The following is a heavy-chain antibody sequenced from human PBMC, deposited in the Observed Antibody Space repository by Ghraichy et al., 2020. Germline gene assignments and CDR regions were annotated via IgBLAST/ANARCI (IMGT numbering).Heavy chain of an antibody. V-gene: IGHV1-8*01. D-gene: IGHD3-3*01. CDR2: MNPNSGNT. J-gene: IGHJ4*02. CDR3: ARGLDLQGYYDFWSGYYQYGGFDY. CDR1: GYTFTSYD. Sequence: ASVKVSCKASGYTFTSYDINWVRQATGQGLEWMGWMNPNSGNTGYAQKFQGRVTMTRNTSISTAYMELSSLRSEDTAVYYCARGLDLQGYYDFWSGYYQYGGFDYWGQGTLVTVSS.